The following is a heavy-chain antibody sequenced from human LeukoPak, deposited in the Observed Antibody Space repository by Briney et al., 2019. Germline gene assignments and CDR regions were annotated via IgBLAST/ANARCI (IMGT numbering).Heavy chain of an antibody. CDR2: IRYDGSNK. J-gene: IGHJ5*02. V-gene: IGHV3-30*02. D-gene: IGHD3-10*01. Sequence: GGSLRLSCAASGFTFSSYGMHWVRQAPGKGLEWVAFIRYDGSNKYYADSVKGRFTISRDNSKNTLYLQMNSLRAEDTAVYYCAKDRLSGLLWFGESTEINWFDPWGQGTLVTVSS. CDR1: GFTFSSYG. CDR3: AKDRLSGLLWFGESTEINWFDP.